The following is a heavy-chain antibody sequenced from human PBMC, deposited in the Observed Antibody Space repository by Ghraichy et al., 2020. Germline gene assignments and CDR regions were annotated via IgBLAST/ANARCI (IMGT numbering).Heavy chain of an antibody. Sequence: SCAASGFTVSSNYMSWVRQAPGKGLEWVSVIYSGGSTYYADSVKGRFTISRDNSKNTLYLQMNSLRAEDTAVYYCARVGGAVAGDPFDYWGQGTLVTVSS. CDR1: GFTVSSNY. CDR2: IYSGGST. J-gene: IGHJ4*02. CDR3: ARVGGAVAGDPFDY. D-gene: IGHD6-19*01. V-gene: IGHV3-53*01.